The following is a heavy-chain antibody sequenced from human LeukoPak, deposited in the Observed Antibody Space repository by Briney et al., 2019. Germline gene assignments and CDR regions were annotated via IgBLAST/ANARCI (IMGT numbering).Heavy chain of an antibody. Sequence: PSETLSLTCPVSGGSISSYYWSWIRQPPGKGLEWIGYIYYLENTNYNPSLNSRVTISVDTSNIENTNYNPSLSSRVTMSVATSKNQLSLKLSPVTAADTAVYYCARGTQDYGDHLFDSWGQGTQVTVSS. CDR3: SKNQLSLKLSPVTAADTAVYYCARGTQDYGDHLFDS. CDR1: GGSISSYY. V-gene: IGHV4-59*01. D-gene: IGHD3-10*01. J-gene: IGHJ4*02. CDR2: IYYLENT.